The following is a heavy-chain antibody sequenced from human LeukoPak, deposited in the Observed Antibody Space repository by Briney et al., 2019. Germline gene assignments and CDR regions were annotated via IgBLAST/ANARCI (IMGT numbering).Heavy chain of an antibody. J-gene: IGHJ5*02. Sequence: SETLSLTCTVSGGSISSSSYYWGWIRQPPGKGLEWIGSIYYSGSTYYNPSLKSRVTISVDTSKNQFSLKLSSVTAADTAVYYCARQSNWFDPWGQGTLVTVSS. V-gene: IGHV4-39*01. CDR2: IYYSGST. CDR1: GGSISSSSYY. CDR3: ARQSNWFDP.